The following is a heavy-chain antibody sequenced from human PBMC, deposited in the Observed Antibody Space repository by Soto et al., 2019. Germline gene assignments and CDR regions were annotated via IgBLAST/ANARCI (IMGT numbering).Heavy chain of an antibody. CDR3: AKVGITMVRGAVDY. Sequence: QVQLVESGGGVVQPGRSLRLSCAASGFTFSSYGMHWVRQAPGKGLEWVAVISYDGSNKYYADSVKGRFTISRDNSKNTLYLQMNSLRAEDTAVNYCAKVGITMVRGAVDYWGQGTLVTVSS. J-gene: IGHJ4*02. CDR1: GFTFSSYG. CDR2: ISYDGSNK. D-gene: IGHD3-10*01. V-gene: IGHV3-30*18.